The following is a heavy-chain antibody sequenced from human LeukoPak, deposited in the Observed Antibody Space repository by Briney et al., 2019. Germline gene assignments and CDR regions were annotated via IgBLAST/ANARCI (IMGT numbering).Heavy chain of an antibody. J-gene: IGHJ2*01. CDR2: IYYSGST. CDR3: ARVTVPHWYFDL. D-gene: IGHD4-17*01. CDR1: GGSISNYY. Sequence: PSETLSLTCTVSGGSISNYYWSWIRQPPGKGLEWIGYIYYSGSTDYNPSLKSRVTISVDTSKNQFSLKLSSVTAADTAVYYCARVTVPHWYFDLWGRGTLVTVSS. V-gene: IGHV4-59*01.